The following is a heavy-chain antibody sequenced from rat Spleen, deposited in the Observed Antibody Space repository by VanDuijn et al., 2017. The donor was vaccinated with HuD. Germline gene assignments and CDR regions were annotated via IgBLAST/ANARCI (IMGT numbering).Heavy chain of an antibody. Sequence: EVQLVESGGGLVQPGRSLKLSCAASGLTFSNYGMHWIRQAPTKGLEWVASISPSGGSTYYRDSVKGRFTISRDNAKSTLYLQMDSLRSEDPATYYCANGWVYYWGQGVMVSVSS. V-gene: IGHV5-19*01. CDR2: ISPSGGST. CDR1: GLTFSNYG. CDR3: ANGWVYY. D-gene: IGHD1-7*01. J-gene: IGHJ2*01.